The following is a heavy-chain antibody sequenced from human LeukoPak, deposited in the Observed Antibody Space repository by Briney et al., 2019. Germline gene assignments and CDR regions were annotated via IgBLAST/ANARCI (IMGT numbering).Heavy chain of an antibody. J-gene: IGHJ2*01. CDR3: ARNKVNWYFDL. CDR1: GGSISSGDYY. Sequence: SSEPLSLTCTVSGGSISSGDYYWSWIRQPPGKGLEWIGYIYYSGSTNYNPSLKSRVTISVDTSKNQFSLKLSSVTAADTAVYYCARNKVNWYFDLWGRGTLVTVSS. D-gene: IGHD2/OR15-2a*01. CDR2: IYYSGST. V-gene: IGHV4-61*08.